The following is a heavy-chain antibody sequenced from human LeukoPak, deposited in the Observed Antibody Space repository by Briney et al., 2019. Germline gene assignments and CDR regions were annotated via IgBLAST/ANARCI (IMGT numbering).Heavy chain of an antibody. CDR2: INPNSGGT. J-gene: IGHJ6*02. CDR1: GYTFTGYY. CDR3: ARGRYSSSINSMDV. V-gene: IGHV1-2*06. Sequence: ASVKVSCKASGYTFTGYYMHWVRQAPGQGLEWMGQINPNSGGTNYAQKFQGRVTMTRDTSISTAYMELSRLRSDDTAVYYCARGRYSSSINSMDVWGQGTTVTVSS. D-gene: IGHD6-6*01.